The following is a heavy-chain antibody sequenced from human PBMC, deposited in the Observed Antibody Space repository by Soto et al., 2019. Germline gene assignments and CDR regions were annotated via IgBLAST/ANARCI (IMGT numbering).Heavy chain of an antibody. J-gene: IGHJ5*02. V-gene: IGHV4-30-2*01. D-gene: IGHD2-2*01. Sequence: PSEPRSLTCAVSGGCISRCGYYSCRIRQPPGKGLDWIGYIYHSGSTYYNPSLKSRVTISVDRSKNQFSLKLSSVTAADTAVYYCARVPDRWGQGTLVTAPQ. CDR3: ARVPDR. CDR2: IYHSGST. CDR1: GGCISRCGYY.